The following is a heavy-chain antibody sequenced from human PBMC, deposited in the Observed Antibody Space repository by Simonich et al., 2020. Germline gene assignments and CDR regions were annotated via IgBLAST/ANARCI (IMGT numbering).Heavy chain of an antibody. D-gene: IGHD1-26*01. CDR1: GYTFTGYY. Sequence: QVQLVQSGAEVKKPGASVKFSCKASGYTFTGYYMHWVRQAPGQGLEGKGWNNPNTGGTNYAQKFQGRVTMTRDTSISTAYMELSRLRSDDTAVYYCARDRGGSYYDYWGQGTLVTVSS. CDR2: NNPNTGGT. CDR3: ARDRGGSYYDY. V-gene: IGHV1-2*02. J-gene: IGHJ4*02.